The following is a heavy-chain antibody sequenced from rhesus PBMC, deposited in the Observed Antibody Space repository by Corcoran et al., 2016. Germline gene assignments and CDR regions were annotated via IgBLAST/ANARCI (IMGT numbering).Heavy chain of an antibody. CDR2: VETEDGEA. D-gene: IGHD6-13*01. J-gene: IGHJ4*01. CDR1: GYTFTDYY. Sequence: EVQLVQSGAEVKKPGASVKISCKASGYTFTDYYLHWVRQAPGKGLEWMGRVETEDGEAIHAQKFQDRVTITADTSTDTAYMELSSLRSEDTAVYYCATGRVLGAAGPDSYFDYWGQGVLVTVSS. CDR3: ATGRVLGAAGPDSYFDY. V-gene: IGHV1-111*02.